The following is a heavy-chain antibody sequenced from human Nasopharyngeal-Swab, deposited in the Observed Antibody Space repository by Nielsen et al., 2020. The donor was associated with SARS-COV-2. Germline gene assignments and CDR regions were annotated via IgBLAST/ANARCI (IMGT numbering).Heavy chain of an antibody. CDR1: GYTLTSYY. D-gene: IGHD5-24*01. CDR3: ARDWGRDGYTIRRDY. Sequence: ASVKVSCKASGYTLTSYYMHWVRQAPGQGLEWMGIINPSGGSTSYAQKFQGRVTMTRDTSTSTVYMELSSLRSEDTAVYYCARDWGRDGYTIRRDYWGQGTLVTVSS. J-gene: IGHJ4*02. V-gene: IGHV1-46*01. CDR2: INPSGGST.